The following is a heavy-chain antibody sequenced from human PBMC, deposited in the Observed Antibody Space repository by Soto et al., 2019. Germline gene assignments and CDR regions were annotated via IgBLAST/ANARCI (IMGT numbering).Heavy chain of an antibody. CDR3: ARDLRGALMITFGGVIEQAFDY. J-gene: IGHJ4*02. D-gene: IGHD3-16*02. CDR2: ISAYNGNT. Sequence: QVQLVQSGAEVKKPGASVKVSCKASGYTFTSYGISWVRQAPGQGLEWMGWISAYNGNTNYAQKLQGRVTMTTDTSTSTAYMELRSLRSDDTAVYYCARDLRGALMITFGGVIEQAFDYWGQGTLVTVSS. V-gene: IGHV1-18*01. CDR1: GYTFTSYG.